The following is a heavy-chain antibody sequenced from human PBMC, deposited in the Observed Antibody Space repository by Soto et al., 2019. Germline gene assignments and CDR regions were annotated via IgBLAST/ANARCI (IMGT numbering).Heavy chain of an antibody. D-gene: IGHD2-15*01. CDR2: INADNGNT. V-gene: IGHV1-3*01. CDR1: GYAFTSYA. CDR3: ARILGYCSGGSCDY. Sequence: ASVKVSCKASGYAFTSYAMHWVRQAPGQRLEWMGWINADNGNTKYSQKFQGRVTITRDTSASTAYMELSSLRSEDTAVYYCARILGYCSGGSCDYWGQGTLVTVSS. J-gene: IGHJ4*02.